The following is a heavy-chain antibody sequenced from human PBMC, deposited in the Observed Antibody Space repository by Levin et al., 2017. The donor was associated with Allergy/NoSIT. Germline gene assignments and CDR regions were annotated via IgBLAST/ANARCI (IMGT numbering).Heavy chain of an antibody. CDR3: AKDAIRGSDQPYYVDY. CDR1: GFTFNNYA. V-gene: IGHV3-23*01. CDR2: IINSGVGT. Sequence: GGSLRLSCAASGFTFNNYAMSWVRQAPGKGLEWVSAIINSGVGTYYADSVKGRFTISRDNSKNTMYLQMNSLRAEDTAVYFCAKDAIRGSDQPYYVDYRGQRALVTASS. J-gene: IGHJ4*02. D-gene: IGHD6-19*01.